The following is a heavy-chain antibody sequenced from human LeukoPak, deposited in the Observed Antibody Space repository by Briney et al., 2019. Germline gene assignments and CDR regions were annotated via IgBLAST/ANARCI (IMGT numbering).Heavy chain of an antibody. J-gene: IGHJ4*02. Sequence: PGRSLRLSCADSGFTFSRYAMHWVRQAPGKGLEWVAVISYDGSNKFYADSVKGRLAISRDNSKNTLYLQMNSLRTEDTAVYYCAKASNNHGLRGTVEYWGQGTLVTASS. CDR1: GFTFSRYA. D-gene: IGHD1-14*01. CDR2: ISYDGSNK. CDR3: AKASNNHGLRGTVEY. V-gene: IGHV3-30*18.